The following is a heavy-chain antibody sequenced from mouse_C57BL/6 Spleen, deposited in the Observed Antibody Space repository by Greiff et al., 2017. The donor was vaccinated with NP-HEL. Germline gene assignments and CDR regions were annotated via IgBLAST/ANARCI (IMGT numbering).Heavy chain of an antibody. CDR1: GYTFTDYE. V-gene: IGHV1-15*01. CDR3: TRGPLLLRSEGFAY. Sequence: QVQLQQSGAELVRPGASVTLSCKASGYTFTDYEMHWVKQTPVHGLEWIGAIDPETGGTAYNQKFKGKAILTADKSSSTAYMELRSLTSEDSAVYYCTRGPLLLRSEGFAYWGQGTLVTVSA. D-gene: IGHD1-1*01. CDR2: IDPETGGT. J-gene: IGHJ3*01.